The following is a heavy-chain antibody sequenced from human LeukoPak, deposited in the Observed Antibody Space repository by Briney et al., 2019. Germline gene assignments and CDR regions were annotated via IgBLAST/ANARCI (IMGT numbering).Heavy chain of an antibody. D-gene: IGHD6-13*01. J-gene: IGHJ3*02. V-gene: IGHV1-24*01. CDR2: FDPEDGET. CDR3: ATRGVGSSWYTAFDI. CDR1: GYTFTSYG. Sequence: ASVKVSCKASGYTFTSYGISWVRQAPGQGLEWMGGFDPEDGETIYAQKFQGRVTMTEDTSTDTAYMELSSLRSEDTAVYYCATRGVGSSWYTAFDIWGQGTMVTVSS.